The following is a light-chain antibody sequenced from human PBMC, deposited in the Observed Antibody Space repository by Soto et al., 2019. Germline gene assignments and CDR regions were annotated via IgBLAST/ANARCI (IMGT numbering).Light chain of an antibody. V-gene: IGKV1-5*01. CDR1: QSISSW. CDR2: DAS. Sequence: DIQMTQSPSTLSASVGDRVTITCRASQSISSWLAWYQQKPGKAPKLLIYDASSLESGVPSRFSGSGSGTEFTLTSSSLQPDEFATYYCQQYNSYWTFGQGTKVEIK. CDR3: QQYNSYWT. J-gene: IGKJ1*01.